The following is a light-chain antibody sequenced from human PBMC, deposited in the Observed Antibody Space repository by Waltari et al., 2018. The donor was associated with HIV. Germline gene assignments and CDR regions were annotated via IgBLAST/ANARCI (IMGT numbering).Light chain of an antibody. CDR3: CSYAGSSTFVV. V-gene: IGLV2-23*02. J-gene: IGLJ2*01. Sequence: QSALTQPASVSGSPGQSITISCTGTSSDVGSYYLVSWYQQHPGKAPKLMIYEVSKRPSGFSNRFSGSKSGNTASLTTSGLQAEDEADYYCCSYAGSSTFVVFGGGTKLTVL. CDR2: EVS. CDR1: SSDVGSYYL.